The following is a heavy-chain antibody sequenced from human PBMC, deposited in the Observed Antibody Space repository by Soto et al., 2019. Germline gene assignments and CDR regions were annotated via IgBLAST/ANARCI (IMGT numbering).Heavy chain of an antibody. Sequence: QVQLVQSGAEVKKPGSSVKVSCKASGGTFSNYAISWVRQAPGQGLEWMGGITPIFGTANYAQKFQGRVTITADESRSTAYKELSRLRSEDTAVYYCAQTLGLAVAGPGRFDLWGRGTLVTVSS. D-gene: IGHD6-19*01. CDR1: GGTFSNYA. J-gene: IGHJ2*01. CDR2: ITPIFGTA. CDR3: AQTLGLAVAGPGRFDL. V-gene: IGHV1-69*12.